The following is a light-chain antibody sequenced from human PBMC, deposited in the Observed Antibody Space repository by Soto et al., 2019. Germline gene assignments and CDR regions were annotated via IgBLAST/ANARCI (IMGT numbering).Light chain of an antibody. CDR3: QQRSNWLRQLT. V-gene: IGKV3D-20*02. J-gene: IGKJ4*01. CDR1: QSVSSNY. Sequence: EIVLTQSPGTLSLSPGERVTLSCRASQSVSSNYLAWYQQKPGQAPRLLIYDASRRATGIPDRFSGSGSGTDFTLTISSLEPEDFAVYYCQQRSNWLRQLTFGGGTKVEIK. CDR2: DAS.